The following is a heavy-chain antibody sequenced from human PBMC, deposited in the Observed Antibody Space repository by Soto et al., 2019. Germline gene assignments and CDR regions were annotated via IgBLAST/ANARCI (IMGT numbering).Heavy chain of an antibody. V-gene: IGHV1-3*01. CDR1: GYTFTSYA. Sequence: ASVKVSCKASGYTFTSYAMHWVRQAPGQRLEWMGWINAGDGNTKYSQKFQGRVTITRDTSASTAYMELSSLRSEDTAVYYCASLPRRGDAFDIWGQGTMVTVSS. J-gene: IGHJ3*02. CDR2: INAGDGNT. CDR3: ASLPRRGDAFDI.